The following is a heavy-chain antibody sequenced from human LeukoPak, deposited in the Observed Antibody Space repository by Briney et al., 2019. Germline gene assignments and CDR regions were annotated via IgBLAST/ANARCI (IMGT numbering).Heavy chain of an antibody. CDR3: ARGISQVYDSSGYVTAAPGQNAFDI. CDR1: GGSISSSTYY. D-gene: IGHD3-22*01. Sequence: PSETLSLTCSVSGGSISSSTYYWGWIRQPPGKGLEWIGSLYYSGSTYYNLSLKSRVTISVDTSKNQFSLKLSSVTAADTAVYYCARGISQVYDSSGYVTAAPGQNAFDIWGQGTLVTVSS. J-gene: IGHJ3*02. CDR2: LYYSGST. V-gene: IGHV4-39*01.